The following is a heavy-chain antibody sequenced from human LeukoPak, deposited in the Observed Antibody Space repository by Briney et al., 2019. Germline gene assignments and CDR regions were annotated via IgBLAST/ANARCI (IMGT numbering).Heavy chain of an antibody. CDR2: IRGKAYGGTR. V-gene: IGHV3-49*04. J-gene: IGHJ4*02. CDR3: VRESRPGGYFEY. CDR1: GFGFGFHA. D-gene: IGHD3-16*01. Sequence: GRSLRLSCATSGFGFGFHAMSWVRQAPGKGLEWVGLIRGKAYGGTREYAASVKGRFTISRDDPKSIAYLHMDSLRTEDTGVYYCVRESRPGGYFEYWGQGTLVTVSS.